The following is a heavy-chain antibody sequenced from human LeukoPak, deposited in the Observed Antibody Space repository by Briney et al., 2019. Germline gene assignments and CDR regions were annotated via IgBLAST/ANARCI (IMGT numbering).Heavy chain of an antibody. D-gene: IGHD1-7*01. V-gene: IGHV4-31*03. CDR2: ISYSGST. CDR1: GGSISSGGDY. J-gene: IGHJ6*02. Sequence: SETLSLTCTVSGGSISSGGDYWTWIRQHPGKGLEWIGYISYSGSTYYSPSLQSRVTILVDTSRSQFSLNLSSVTAADTAVYYCARDKELQRAYYYGLDVWGQGTTVTVSS. CDR3: ARDKELQRAYYYGLDV.